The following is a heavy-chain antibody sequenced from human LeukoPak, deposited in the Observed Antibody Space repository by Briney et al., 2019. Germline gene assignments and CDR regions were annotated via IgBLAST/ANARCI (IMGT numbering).Heavy chain of an antibody. CDR3: ASIYCSGGSCYGFDY. CDR2: IYYSGST. Sequence: SETLSLTCTVSGGSISSSSYYWGWIRQPPGKGLEWIGSIYYSGSTYYNPSLKSRVTISVDTSKNQFSLKLSSVTAADTAVYYCASIYCSGGSCYGFDYWGQGTLVIVSS. V-gene: IGHV4-39*01. J-gene: IGHJ4*02. D-gene: IGHD2-15*01. CDR1: GGSISSSSYY.